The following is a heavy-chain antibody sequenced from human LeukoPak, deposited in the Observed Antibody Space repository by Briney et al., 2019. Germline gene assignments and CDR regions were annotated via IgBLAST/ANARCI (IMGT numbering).Heavy chain of an antibody. CDR3: ARANFLYCSSSTCLFDY. CDR1: GYTFTDYY. Sequence: AASVKVSCKASGYTFTDYYMHWVRQAPGQGFEWMGWINPNDGDTNYAQKFQDRVTMTRDTSISTAHMEVSRLRSDDTAVYYCARANFLYCSSSTCLFDYWGQGTLVTVSS. CDR2: INPNDGDT. J-gene: IGHJ4*02. D-gene: IGHD2-2*01. V-gene: IGHV1-2*02.